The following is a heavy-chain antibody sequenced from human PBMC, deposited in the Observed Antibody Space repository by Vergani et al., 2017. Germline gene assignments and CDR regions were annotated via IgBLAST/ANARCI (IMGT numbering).Heavy chain of an antibody. J-gene: IGHJ3*02. CDR1: GGSFSGYY. CDR3: GSNGREGAFDI. Sequence: QVQLQQWGAGMLKPSETLSLTCAVYGGSFSGYYWSWIRQPPGKGLEWIGSIYYSGSTYYNPSLKSRVTISVDTSKNQFSLKLSSVTAADTAVYYCGSNGREGAFDIWGQGTMVTVSS. V-gene: IGHV4-34*01. CDR2: IYYSGST.